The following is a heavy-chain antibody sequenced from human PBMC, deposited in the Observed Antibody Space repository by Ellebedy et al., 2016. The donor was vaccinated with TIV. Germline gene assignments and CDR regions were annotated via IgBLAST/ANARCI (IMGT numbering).Heavy chain of an antibody. CDR3: AREVYSSTWYDC. CDR2: IYSCGNT. Sequence: GESLKISCTASGFTVSSNYMNWVRQAPGKGLEWVSGIYSCGNTFYADSVKGRLTISRDNSKNTVYLQMNSLRAEDTAVYYCAREVYSSTWYDCWGQGTLVTVSS. V-gene: IGHV3-53*01. D-gene: IGHD4-11*01. J-gene: IGHJ5*01. CDR1: GFTVSSNY.